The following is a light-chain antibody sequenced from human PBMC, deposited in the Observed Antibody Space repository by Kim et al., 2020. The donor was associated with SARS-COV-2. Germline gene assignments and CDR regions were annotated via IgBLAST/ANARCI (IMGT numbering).Light chain of an antibody. Sequence: RATIPCRASQTVFHSPKNRNYLAWYQQKPGQPPKLLIYWASTRESGVPDRFSGSGSGTDFTLTISGLQAEDVAVYFCHQYATFPYTFGQGTKLEI. CDR1: QTVFHSPKNRNY. V-gene: IGKV4-1*01. CDR3: HQYATFPYT. CDR2: WAS. J-gene: IGKJ2*01.